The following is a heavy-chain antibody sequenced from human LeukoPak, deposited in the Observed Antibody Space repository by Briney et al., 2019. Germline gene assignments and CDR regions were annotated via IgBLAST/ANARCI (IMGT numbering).Heavy chain of an antibody. D-gene: IGHD4-17*01. V-gene: IGHV3-66*01. CDR2: IYSGGST. Sequence: GGSLRLSCAASGFTVSSDYMSWVRQAPGKGLEWDSVIYSGGSTSYADSVKGRFTISRDNSKNTLYLQMYSLRAEDTAVYYCAVPRNYGDYDGRGLEYWGQGTLVTVSS. CDR1: GFTVSSDY. J-gene: IGHJ4*02. CDR3: AVPRNYGDYDGRGLEY.